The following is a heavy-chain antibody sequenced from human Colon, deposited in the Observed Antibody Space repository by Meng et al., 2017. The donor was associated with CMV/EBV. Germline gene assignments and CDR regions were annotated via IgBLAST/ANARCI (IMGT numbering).Heavy chain of an antibody. Sequence: GGSLRLSCRASGFIFESYEMMWFRQAPGKGLECISYISGTGITIHYADSVKGRFTISRDNSRSTVFLQMNSLRVEDTAVYYCVKGSTSGGGYLAFWGQGTRVTVSS. CDR2: ISGTGITI. D-gene: IGHD3-16*02. V-gene: IGHV3-48*03. CDR1: GFIFESYE. CDR3: VKGSTSGGGYLAF. J-gene: IGHJ4*02.